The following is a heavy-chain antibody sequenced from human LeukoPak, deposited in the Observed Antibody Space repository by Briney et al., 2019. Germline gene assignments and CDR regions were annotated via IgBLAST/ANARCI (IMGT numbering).Heavy chain of an antibody. CDR1: GYTFTSYG. Sequence: ASVTVSCTASGYTFTSYGISWVRQAPGQGLEWMGWISAYNGNTNYAQKLQGRVTMTTDTSTSTAYMELRSLRSDDTAVSYCARVGIFGVVIIAAYFDYWGQGTLVTVSS. J-gene: IGHJ4*02. CDR3: ARVGIFGVVIIAAYFDY. D-gene: IGHD3-3*01. V-gene: IGHV1-18*01. CDR2: ISAYNGNT.